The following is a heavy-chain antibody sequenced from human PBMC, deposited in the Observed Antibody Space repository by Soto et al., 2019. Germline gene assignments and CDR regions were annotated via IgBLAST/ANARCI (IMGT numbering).Heavy chain of an antibody. CDR1: GFTFTSSA. D-gene: IGHD3-9*01. V-gene: IGHV1-58*01. CDR3: AAERLRYFDWLSYAAGGAFDI. J-gene: IGHJ3*02. CDR2: IVVGSGNT. Sequence: SVKVSCKASGFTFTSSAVQWVRQARGQRLEWIGWIVVGSGNTNYAQKFQERVTITRDMSTSTAYMELSSLRSEDTAVYYCAAERLRYFDWLSYAAGGAFDIWGQGTMVTVSS.